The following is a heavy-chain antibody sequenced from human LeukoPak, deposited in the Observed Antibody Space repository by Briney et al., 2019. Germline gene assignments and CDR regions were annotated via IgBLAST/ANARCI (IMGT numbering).Heavy chain of an antibody. CDR2: IYYSGGT. CDR1: RGSTCSSSPY. Sequence: SETLPLTCTLPRGSTCSSSPYWGWIRQPPGKGLEWKGSIYYSGGTYYNPSLKSRVTIPVDTSKNQFSLKLSSVTAADTAVYSCARHGMQGDYDFWSGYLYYFDYWGQGTLVTVSS. CDR3: ARHGMQGDYDFWSGYLYYFDY. V-gene: IGHV4-39*01. J-gene: IGHJ4*02. D-gene: IGHD3-3*01.